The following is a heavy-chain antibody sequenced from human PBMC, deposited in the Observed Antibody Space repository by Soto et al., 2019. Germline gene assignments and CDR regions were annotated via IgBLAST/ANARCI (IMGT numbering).Heavy chain of an antibody. CDR1: GYTFTSYY. CDR2: INPSGGST. D-gene: IGHD4-17*01. CDR3: ARDLPTVVLNYYGMDV. J-gene: IGHJ6*02. Sequence: ASVKVSCKATGYTFTSYYMHWVRQAPGQGLEWMGIINPSGGSTSYAQKFQGRVTMTRDTSTSTVYMELSSLRSEDTAVYYCARDLPTVVLNYYGMDVWGQGTTVTVSS. V-gene: IGHV1-46*01.